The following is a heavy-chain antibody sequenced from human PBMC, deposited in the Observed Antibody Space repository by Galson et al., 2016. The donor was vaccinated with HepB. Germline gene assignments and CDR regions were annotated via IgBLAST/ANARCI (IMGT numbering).Heavy chain of an antibody. J-gene: IGHJ3*01. V-gene: IGHV3-33*01. CDR2: IWYDGSNK. Sequence: SLRLSCAASGFTFSSYGMHWVRQAPGRGLEWVAVIWYDGSNKYYADSVKGRFTISRDNSKNTLYLQMNSLRADDTAVYYCARDPMRFAFDLWGQGTMVTVSS. CDR3: ARDPMRFAFDL. CDR1: GFTFSSYG.